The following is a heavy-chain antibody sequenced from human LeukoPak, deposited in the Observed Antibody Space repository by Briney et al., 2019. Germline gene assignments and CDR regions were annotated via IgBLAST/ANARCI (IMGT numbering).Heavy chain of an antibody. CDR2: IRYDGSNK. CDR3: AKDPNTPYCSSTSCFDYYYYYMDV. J-gene: IGHJ6*03. D-gene: IGHD2-2*01. Sequence: GGFLRLSCAASGFTFSSYGMHWVRQAPGKGLEWVAFIRYDGSNKYYADSVKGRFTISRDNSKNTLYLQMNSLRAEDTAVYYCAKDPNTPYCSSTSCFDYYYYYMDVWGKGTTVTVSS. V-gene: IGHV3-30*02. CDR1: GFTFSSYG.